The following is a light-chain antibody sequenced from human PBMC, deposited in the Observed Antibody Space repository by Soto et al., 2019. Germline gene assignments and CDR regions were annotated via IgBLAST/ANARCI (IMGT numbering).Light chain of an antibody. CDR2: WAS. J-gene: IGKJ2*01. V-gene: IGKV4-1*01. CDR1: QSVLYSSNNQNY. Sequence: DIVMTQSPDSLAVSLGERATINCKSSQSVLYSSNNQNYLAWYQQRPGQPPKLLIYWASTRESGVPDRFSGSGSGTDFTLTITSLHAEDVAVYYCQQYESTPPTFGQGTKLEI. CDR3: QQYESTPPT.